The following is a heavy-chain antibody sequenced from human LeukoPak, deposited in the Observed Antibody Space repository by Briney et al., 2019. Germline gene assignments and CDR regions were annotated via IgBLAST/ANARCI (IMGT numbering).Heavy chain of an antibody. V-gene: IGHV3-15*01. J-gene: IGHJ4*02. D-gene: IGHD2-15*01. CDR3: NALGYPQYFGD. CDR2: IKSQANGGTT. Sequence: GGSLRLSCAASGFTFSNAWMSWVRQAPGKGREWVGRIKSQANGGTTDYAAPVKGRFNILRDDSQTTLYLEMHSLRTEDTAVYYCNALGYPQYFGDWGQGSQVTVSS. CDR1: GFTFSNAW.